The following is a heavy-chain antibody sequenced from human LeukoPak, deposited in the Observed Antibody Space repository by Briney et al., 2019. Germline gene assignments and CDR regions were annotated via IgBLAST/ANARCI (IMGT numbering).Heavy chain of an antibody. CDR1: GDSVSGYY. J-gene: IGHJ6*03. CDR3: ARGLRDEERHYGYYYRDV. V-gene: IGHV4-4*09. D-gene: IGHD3-22*01. Sequence: SETLSLTCTVSGDSVSGYYGSWIRQPPGQGLELIGYFYTSTNTNYNPSPKSRATMSVYPSKNQCPLKLSPVTAADTAVYYRARGLRDEERHYGYYYRDVWGKGTTVTVSS. CDR2: FYTSTNT.